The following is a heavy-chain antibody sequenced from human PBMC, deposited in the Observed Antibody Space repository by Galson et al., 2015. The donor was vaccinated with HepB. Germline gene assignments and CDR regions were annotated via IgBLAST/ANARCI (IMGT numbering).Heavy chain of an antibody. J-gene: IGHJ5*02. D-gene: IGHD2-2*02. Sequence: SVKVSCKASGYTFTGYYMHWVRQAPGQGLEWMGWINPNSGGTNYAQKFQGWVTMTRDTSISTAYMELSRLRSDDTAVYYCARGLVVPAAIQKTPGSNWFDPWGQGTLVTVSS. CDR3: ARGLVVPAAIQKTPGSNWFDP. CDR2: INPNSGGT. V-gene: IGHV1-2*04. CDR1: GYTFTGYY.